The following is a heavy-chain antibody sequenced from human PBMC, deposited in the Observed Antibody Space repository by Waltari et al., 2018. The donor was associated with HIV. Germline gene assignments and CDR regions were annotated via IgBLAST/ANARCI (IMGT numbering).Heavy chain of an antibody. CDR3: ARWAFQGGSLTD. CDR1: VFTFSDYA. J-gene: IGHJ4*02. CDR2: VSWNSVVI. D-gene: IGHD3-16*01. V-gene: IGHV3-9*01. Sequence: EVKLVESGGGLVQPGRSLRLSCEVSVFTFSDYAMHWVRQAPGKGLEWVSSVSWNSVVIGYADSVKGRFTISRDNAKNSLYLQMNSLRSEDTAFYYCARWAFQGGSLTDWGQGTLVTVSS.